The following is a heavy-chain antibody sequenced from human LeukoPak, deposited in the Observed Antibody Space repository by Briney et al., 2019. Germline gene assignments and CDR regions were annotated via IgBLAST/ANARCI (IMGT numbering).Heavy chain of an antibody. J-gene: IGHJ6*03. CDR1: GFTFSSYA. Sequence: GGSLRLSCAASGFTFSSYAMSWVRQAPGKGLEWVSAISGSGGSTYYADSVKGRFTISRDNSKNTQYLQMNSLRVEDTALYFCGRVYCSTTSCYDYYDYYMDVWGKGTTVTVSS. CDR3: GRVYCSTTSCYDYYDYYMDV. CDR2: ISGSGGST. V-gene: IGHV3-23*01. D-gene: IGHD2-2*01.